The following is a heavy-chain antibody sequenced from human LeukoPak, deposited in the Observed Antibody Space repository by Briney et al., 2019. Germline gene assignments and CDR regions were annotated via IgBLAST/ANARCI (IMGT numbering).Heavy chain of an antibody. V-gene: IGHV3-7*01. J-gene: IGHJ4*02. D-gene: IGHD3-3*01. Sequence: GGSLRLSCAASGFTFSSYWMSWVRQAPGKGLEWVANIKQDGSEKYYVDSVKGRFTISRDNAKNSLYLQMNSLRAEDTAVYYCARLREIPVFGVVTKSTSYFDYWGQGTLVTVSS. CDR2: IKQDGSEK. CDR3: ARLREIPVFGVVTKSTSYFDY. CDR1: GFTFSSYW.